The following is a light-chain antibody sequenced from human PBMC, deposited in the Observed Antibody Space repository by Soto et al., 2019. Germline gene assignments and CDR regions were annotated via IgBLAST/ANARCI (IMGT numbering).Light chain of an antibody. J-gene: IGKJ3*01. Sequence: DIQMTQSPSSLSASVGDRITITCRASQSISRYLNWYQHKPGKAPKLLINAASSLERGVPSRFSGGGSGTDFTLTISSLQPEDFGTYYCQQANSFPLTFGPGTKVDMK. CDR1: QSISRY. V-gene: IGKV1-39*01. CDR2: AAS. CDR3: QQANSFPLT.